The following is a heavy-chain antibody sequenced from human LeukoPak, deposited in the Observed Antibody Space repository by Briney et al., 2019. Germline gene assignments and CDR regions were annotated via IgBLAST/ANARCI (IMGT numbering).Heavy chain of an antibody. J-gene: IGHJ6*03. Sequence: ASVKVSCKASGYTFTSYYMHWVRQAPGQGLEWMGVINPSGGSTTYAQKFQGRVTVTRDTSTRTVYMELSSLRSEDTAVYYCARVLDYYYYMDVWGKGTTVSVSS. CDR1: GYTFTSYY. CDR2: INPSGGST. V-gene: IGHV1-46*01. D-gene: IGHD3-3*01. CDR3: ARVLDYYYYMDV.